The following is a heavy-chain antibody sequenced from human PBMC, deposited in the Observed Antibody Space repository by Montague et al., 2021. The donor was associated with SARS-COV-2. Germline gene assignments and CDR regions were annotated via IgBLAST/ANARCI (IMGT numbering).Heavy chain of an antibody. V-gene: IGHV4-59*01. J-gene: IGHJ6*02. CDR3: ARDSDYYDSSAGYYYGMDV. Sequence: SETLSLTCTVSGGSISSYYWSWIRQPPGKGLEWIGYIYYSGSTNYNPSLKSRVTISVDTSKNQFSLKLSSVTAADTAVYYCARDSDYYDSSAGYYYGMDVWDQGTTVTVSS. CDR2: IYYSGST. D-gene: IGHD3-22*01. CDR1: GGSISSYY.